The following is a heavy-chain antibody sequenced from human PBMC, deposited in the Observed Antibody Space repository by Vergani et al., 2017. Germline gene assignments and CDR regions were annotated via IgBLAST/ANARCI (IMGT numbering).Heavy chain of an antibody. J-gene: IGHJ3*02. V-gene: IGHV3-23*04. D-gene: IGHD6-19*01. CDR2: ISGSGGST. CDR3: ARRSSGWADAFDI. CDR1: GFTFSSYA. Sequence: EVQLVESGGGLVKPGGSLRLSCAASGFTFSSYAMSWVRQAPGKGLEWVSAISGSGGSTYYADSVKGRFTLSRDSSNNTLYLQMNSLRAEDTAVYYCARRSSGWADAFDIWGQGTMVTVSS.